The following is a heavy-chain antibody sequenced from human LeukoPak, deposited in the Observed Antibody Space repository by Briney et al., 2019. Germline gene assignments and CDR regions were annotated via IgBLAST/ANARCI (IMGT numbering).Heavy chain of an antibody. CDR1: GFTFSTYA. Sequence: GGSLRLSCAASGFTFSTYAVNWVRQAPGKGLEWVSTISATGGSTYCADSVKGRFTISRDNSKNTLYLQMNSLRAEDTAVYYCAKSEQQLTDWFDPWGQGTLVTVSS. J-gene: IGHJ5*02. V-gene: IGHV3-23*01. CDR2: ISATGGST. D-gene: IGHD1/OR15-1a*01. CDR3: AKSEQQLTDWFDP.